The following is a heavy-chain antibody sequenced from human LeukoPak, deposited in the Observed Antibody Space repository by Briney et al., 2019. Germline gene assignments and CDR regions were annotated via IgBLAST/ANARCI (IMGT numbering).Heavy chain of an antibody. D-gene: IGHD3-10*01. CDR3: ARADYYGSGSYSY. J-gene: IGHJ4*02. V-gene: IGHV5-51*01. Sequence: GESLKISCKGSGYSFSSYWIGWVRQMPGKGLEWMGIIYVGDSDTRYSPSFQGQVTISAEKSITTAYLQWGSLKASDTAMYYCARADYYGSGSYSYWGQGTLVTVSS. CDR2: IYVGDSDT. CDR1: GYSFSSYW.